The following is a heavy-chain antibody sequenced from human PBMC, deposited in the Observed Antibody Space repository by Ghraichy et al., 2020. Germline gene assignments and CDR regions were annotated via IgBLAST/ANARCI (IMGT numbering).Heavy chain of an antibody. CDR3: ARESLSNFDF. V-gene: IGHV1-8*01. CDR2: MNTHSGNT. CDR1: GYTFTSYD. Sequence: ASVKVSCKASGYTFTSYDINWVRQATGQGLEWMGWMNTHSGNTGYAQKFQGRVTMTRNMSIGTAYMELSSLRSEDTAIYYCARESLSNFDFWGQGTLVTVSS. J-gene: IGHJ4*02. D-gene: IGHD6-6*01.